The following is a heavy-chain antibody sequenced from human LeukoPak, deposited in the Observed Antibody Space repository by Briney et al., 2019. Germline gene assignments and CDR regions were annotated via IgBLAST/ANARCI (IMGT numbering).Heavy chain of an antibody. Sequence: GGSLRLSCAASGFIFSNYWMNWVRQAPGKGLEWVSYISTSSSTIYYADSVKGRFTISRDNAENSLYLQMNSLRAEDTAVYYCARHPPLEDWGQGTLVTVSS. CDR1: GFIFSNYW. CDR3: ARHPPLED. J-gene: IGHJ4*02. V-gene: IGHV3-48*01. CDR2: ISTSSSTI.